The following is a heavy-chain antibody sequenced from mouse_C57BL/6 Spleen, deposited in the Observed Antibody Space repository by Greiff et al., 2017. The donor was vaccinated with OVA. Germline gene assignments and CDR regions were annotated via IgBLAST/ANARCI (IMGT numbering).Heavy chain of an antibody. CDR2: IYPGDGDT. D-gene: IGHD2-4*01. J-gene: IGHJ4*01. CDR1: GYAFSSSW. CDR3: ARESYDDDSYAMDY. V-gene: IGHV1-82*01. Sequence: VQLQQSGPELVKPGASVKISCKASGYAFSSSWMNWVKQRPGKGLEWIGRIYPGDGDTNYNGKFKGKATLTADKSSSTAYMQLSSLTSEDSAVYFCARESYDDDSYAMDYWGQGTSVTVSS.